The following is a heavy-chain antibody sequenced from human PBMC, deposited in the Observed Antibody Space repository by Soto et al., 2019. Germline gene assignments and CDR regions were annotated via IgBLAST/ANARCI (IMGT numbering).Heavy chain of an antibody. J-gene: IGHJ3*02. D-gene: IGHD2-2*01. CDR2: INPNSGNT. CDR3: ARGGRLLSGRAFDI. V-gene: IGHV1-8*01. CDR1: GYTFTSYD. Sequence: ASVKVSRKASGYTFTSYDINWVRQATGQEHEWMGWINPNSGNTGYAQKFQGSVTMIRHTSISTAYMELTSMISADTAVYYCARGGRLLSGRAFDIWGQGAMVTVSS.